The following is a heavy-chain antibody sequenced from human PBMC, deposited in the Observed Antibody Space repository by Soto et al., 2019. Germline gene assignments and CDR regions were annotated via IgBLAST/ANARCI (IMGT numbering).Heavy chain of an antibody. CDR2: IFHSGST. D-gene: IGHD3-3*01. CDR1: GVSINSSNW. Sequence: SETLSLTCAVSGVSINSSNWWTWVRQPPGKGLEWVGEIFHSGSTTYNPSLRSRVTISVDKSKNQFSLKLTSVTAADTAVYYCARQRGGSCSGYSDFWGQGTLVTVSS. V-gene: IGHV4-4*02. CDR3: ARQRGGSCSGYSDF. J-gene: IGHJ4*02.